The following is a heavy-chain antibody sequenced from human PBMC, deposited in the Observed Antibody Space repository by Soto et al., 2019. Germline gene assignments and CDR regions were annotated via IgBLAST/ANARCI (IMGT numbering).Heavy chain of an antibody. CDR2: IIPIFGTA. V-gene: IGHV1-69*13. Sequence: SVKVSCKASGGTFSSYAISWVRQAPGQGLEWMGGIIPIFGTANYAQKFQGRVTITADESTSTAYMELSSLRSEDTAVYYCARGKREYDFWSGYYTSAEYFQHWG. D-gene: IGHD3-3*01. CDR3: ARGKREYDFWSGYYTSAEYFQH. J-gene: IGHJ1*01. CDR1: GGTFSSYA.